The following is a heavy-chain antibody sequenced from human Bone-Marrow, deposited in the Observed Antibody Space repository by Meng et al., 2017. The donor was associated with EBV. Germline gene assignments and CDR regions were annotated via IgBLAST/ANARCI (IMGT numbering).Heavy chain of an antibody. V-gene: IGHV4-4*03. D-gene: IGHD3-22*01. Sequence: PLGTPSSPWPVSGGSISSNNWLSWVRQPPGKGLECIGEIYHSGSTNYNPSLKSRVTISVDKSKNQFSLKLSSVTAADTAVYYCAKGGGYYYDSSGFHYDYWGQGTLVTVSS. CDR2: IYHSGST. CDR1: GGSISSNNW. J-gene: IGHJ4*02. CDR3: AKGGGYYYDSSGFHYDY.